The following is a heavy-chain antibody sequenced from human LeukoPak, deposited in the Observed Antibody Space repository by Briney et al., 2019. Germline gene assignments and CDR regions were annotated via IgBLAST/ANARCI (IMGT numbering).Heavy chain of an antibody. CDR2: IYPGDSDT. J-gene: IGHJ4*02. D-gene: IGHD4-17*01. V-gene: IGHV5-51*01. Sequence: GESLKISCKGSGYSFTNYWIGWVRQMPGKGLEWMGIIYPGDSDTRYSPSFQGQVTISADKSTSTAYLQWSSLKASDTAMYYCARHGDDYGDYVGGTSDYWGQGTLVTVSS. CDR1: GYSFTNYW. CDR3: ARHGDDYGDYVGGTSDY.